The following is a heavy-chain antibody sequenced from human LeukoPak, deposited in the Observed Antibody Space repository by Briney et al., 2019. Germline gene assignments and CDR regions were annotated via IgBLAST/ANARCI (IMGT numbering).Heavy chain of an antibody. CDR3: ARHGFSGGSWCWFDP. J-gene: IGHJ5*02. CDR1: GVSISSYY. CDR2: IYYSGST. V-gene: IGHV4-59*08. D-gene: IGHD6-13*01. Sequence: SETLSLTCTVSGVSISSYYWGWIRQPPGKGLEWIGYIYYSGSTNYNPSLKSRVTVSVDTSKNQFSLKLSSVTAADTAVYYCARHGFSGGSWCWFDPWGQGTLVTVSS.